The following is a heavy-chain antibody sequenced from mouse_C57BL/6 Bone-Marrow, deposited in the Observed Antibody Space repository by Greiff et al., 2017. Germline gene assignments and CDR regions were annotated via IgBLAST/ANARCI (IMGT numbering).Heavy chain of an antibody. CDR1: GYTFTDYN. Sequence: EVQLQQSGPELVKPGASVKMSCKASGYTFTDYNMHWVKQSHGKSLESIGYINPNNGGTSYNQKFKGKATLTVNKSSSTAYMELRSLTSEDSAVYYCAPGRWLPPMDYWGQGTSVTVSS. D-gene: IGHD2-3*01. V-gene: IGHV1-22*01. CDR3: APGRWLPPMDY. J-gene: IGHJ4*01. CDR2: INPNNGGT.